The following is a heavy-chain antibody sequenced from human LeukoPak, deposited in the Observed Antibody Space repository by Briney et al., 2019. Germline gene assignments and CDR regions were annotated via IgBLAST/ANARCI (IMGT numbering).Heavy chain of an antibody. D-gene: IGHD3-10*01. CDR2: FDPEDGET. V-gene: IGHV1-24*01. CDR1: GYTFTELS. J-gene: IGHJ4*02. Sequence: ASVKVSCKVFGYTFTELSMHWVRQAPGKGLEWMGSFDPEDGETTYAQKVRGRVTMTEDTSTDTGYLELTNLRSEDTATYYCAMSRSWYYFDYWGQGTLVTVSS. CDR3: AMSRSWYYFDY.